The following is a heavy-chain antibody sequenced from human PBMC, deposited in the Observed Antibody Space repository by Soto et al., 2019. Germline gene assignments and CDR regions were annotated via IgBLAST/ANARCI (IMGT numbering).Heavy chain of an antibody. V-gene: IGHV4-59*01. CDR1: GGSISSYY. D-gene: IGHD3-10*01. Sequence: PSETLSLTCTASGGSISSYYWSWIRQPPGKGLEWIGYIYYSGNTNYNPPLKSRVTISVDTSKNQFSLKLSSVTAADTAVYYCARRVKYGSGRRPAYYFDYWGQGTLVTVSS. CDR3: ARRVKYGSGRRPAYYFDY. CDR2: IYYSGNT. J-gene: IGHJ4*02.